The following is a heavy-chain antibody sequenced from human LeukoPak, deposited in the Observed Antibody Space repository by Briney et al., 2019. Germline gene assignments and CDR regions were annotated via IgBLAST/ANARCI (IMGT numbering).Heavy chain of an antibody. Sequence: GGSLRLSCAAYGFSFSSSAMSWVRQAPGKGLEWVSGISGRGDSTYYADSVKGRFTISRDNSKNTLYLQMNSLRADDTAVYYCAKDTRVGAIRSEHSDYWGQGTLVTVSS. CDR2: ISGRGDST. V-gene: IGHV3-23*01. CDR3: AKDTRVGAIRSEHSDY. CDR1: GFSFSSSA. J-gene: IGHJ4*02. D-gene: IGHD1-26*01.